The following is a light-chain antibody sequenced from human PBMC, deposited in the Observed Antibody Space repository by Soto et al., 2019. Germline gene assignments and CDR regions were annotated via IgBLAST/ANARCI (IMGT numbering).Light chain of an antibody. CDR2: EVS. CDR3: ISYTGSSTSYV. J-gene: IGLJ1*01. Sequence: QSVLTQPASVSVSPGQSITVSCSGTSSDVGSYDHVAWYQQLPGKTPKLMIYEVSNRPSGVSSRFSGSKSGNTASLTISGLQAEDEADYYCISYTGSSTSYVFGSGTKVTVL. CDR1: SSDVGSYDH. V-gene: IGLV2-14*01.